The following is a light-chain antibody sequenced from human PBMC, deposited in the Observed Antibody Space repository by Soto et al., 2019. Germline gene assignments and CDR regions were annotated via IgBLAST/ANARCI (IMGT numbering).Light chain of an antibody. Sequence: PGEIATLSCRASPSVTNYLAWYQQKPGQPPRLLIYGAFNRAAGIPTRFSGSGSGTDFTLTISSLEPEDFAVYYCQQRSNWPPITFGQGTRLEIK. V-gene: IGKV3-11*01. CDR3: QQRSNWPPIT. CDR2: GAF. CDR1: PSVTNY. J-gene: IGKJ5*01.